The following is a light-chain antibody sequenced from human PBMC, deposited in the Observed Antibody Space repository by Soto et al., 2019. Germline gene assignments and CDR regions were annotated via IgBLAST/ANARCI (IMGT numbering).Light chain of an antibody. V-gene: IGLV2-14*01. CDR2: EVT. CDR3: SSFTSSNTWV. CDR1: SSDVGGYKY. J-gene: IGLJ3*02. Sequence: QSALTQPASVSGSPGQAITISCTGTSSDVGGYKYVSWYQQHPDKAPKLMIYEVTNRPSGVSNRFSGSKSGNTASLTISGLQADDEADYYCSSFTSSNTWVFGGGTKLTVL.